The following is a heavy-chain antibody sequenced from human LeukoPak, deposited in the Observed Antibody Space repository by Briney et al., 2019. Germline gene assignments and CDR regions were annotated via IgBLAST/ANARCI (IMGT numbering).Heavy chain of an antibody. CDR1: GFTFSNAW. Sequence: PGGSLRLSCAASGFTFSNAWMHWVRQAPGKGLEWVGRIKSKAHGGTTDYAAPVKGRFTISRDDSNNTLYLQMNSLKTEDTAVYYCWDTNWNGDWDYWGQGTLVTVSS. D-gene: IGHD1-1*01. CDR3: WDTNWNGDWDY. V-gene: IGHV3-15*01. CDR2: IKSKAHGGTT. J-gene: IGHJ4*02.